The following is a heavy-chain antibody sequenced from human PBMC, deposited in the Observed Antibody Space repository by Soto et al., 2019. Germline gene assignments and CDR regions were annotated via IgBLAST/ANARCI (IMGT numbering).Heavy chain of an antibody. CDR1: GGAISSSSYY. CDR3: ARAGSSWYLGWFDP. Sequence: PSETLSLTCTVSGGAISSSSYYWGWIRQPPGKGLECIGSIYYSGSTYYNPSLKSRVTISVYTCKNQFSLKLSSVTAAATAVYYCARAGSSWYLGWFDPWGQGTLVTVSS. D-gene: IGHD6-13*01. V-gene: IGHV4-39*07. CDR2: IYYSGST. J-gene: IGHJ5*02.